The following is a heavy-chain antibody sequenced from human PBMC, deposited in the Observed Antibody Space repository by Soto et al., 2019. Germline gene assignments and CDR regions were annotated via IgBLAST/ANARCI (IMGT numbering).Heavy chain of an antibody. V-gene: IGHV3-30-3*01. CDR2: ISYDGSTK. D-gene: IGHD4-17*01. CDR3: ARDQSYTVITSTPCDP. CDR1: GFTFSSYA. Sequence: GGSLRLSCAASGFTFSSYALEWVRQAPGKGLEWVAVISYDGSTKFYADSVKGRFTISRDNSKNTLYLQMNSLRAEDTAVYYCARDQSYTVITSTPCDPWGQGTLVTVSS. J-gene: IGHJ5*02.